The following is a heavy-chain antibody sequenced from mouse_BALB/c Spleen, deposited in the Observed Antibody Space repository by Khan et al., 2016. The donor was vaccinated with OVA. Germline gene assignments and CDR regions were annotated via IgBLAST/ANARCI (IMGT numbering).Heavy chain of an antibody. J-gene: IGHJ2*01. CDR2: IWAGGST. CDR3: ARNRGADYFDY. Sequence: QVQLKQSGPGLVAPSQSLSITCTVSGFSLTSYGVHWVRQPPGKGLEWLGVIWAGGSTNYNSALMSRLSISKDNSKSQVFLKMNSLKTDDTAMYFCARNRGADYFDYWGQGTTLTVSS. CDR1: GFSLTSYG. V-gene: IGHV2-9*02.